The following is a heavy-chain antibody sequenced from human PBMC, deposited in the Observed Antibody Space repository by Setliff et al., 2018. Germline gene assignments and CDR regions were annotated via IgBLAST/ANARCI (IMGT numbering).Heavy chain of an antibody. D-gene: IGHD5-18*01. J-gene: IGHJ4*02. Sequence: GGSLRLSCAASGFTFSNYYMTWIRQAPGKGLEWISYIHDSGNPTYYADSVKGRFTISRDNSKNTLYLQMNSLRAEDTAVYYCARDNLPFNVLRRPVAGIQYFDYWGQGTLVTVSS. CDR3: ARDNLPFNVLRRPVAGIQYFDY. CDR1: GFTFSNYY. V-gene: IGHV3-11*04. CDR2: IHDSGNPT.